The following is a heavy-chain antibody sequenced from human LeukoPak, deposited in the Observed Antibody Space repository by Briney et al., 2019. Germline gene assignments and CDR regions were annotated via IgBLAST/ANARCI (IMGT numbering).Heavy chain of an antibody. CDR2: IYSGGNT. Sequence: GSLRLSCAASWLTLSSNYMSWGRQAPGKGLEWVSVIYSGGNTYYADSVKGRFTISRDNSKNTLYLQMNSLRAEDTAVYYCARDRHYDYRGQGTLVTVSS. V-gene: IGHV3-53*01. CDR3: ARDRHYDY. J-gene: IGHJ4*02. CDR1: WLTLSSNY.